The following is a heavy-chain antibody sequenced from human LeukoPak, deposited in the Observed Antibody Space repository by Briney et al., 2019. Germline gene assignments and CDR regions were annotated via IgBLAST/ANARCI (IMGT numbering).Heavy chain of an antibody. V-gene: IGHV3-33*01. CDR1: GFTFSSYG. CDR3: ARDVGYCAYDWDY. J-gene: IGHJ4*02. CDR2: IWYDGSNK. D-gene: IGHD5-12*01. Sequence: GGSLRLSCAASGFTFSSYGMHWVRQAPGKGLEWVAVIWYDGSNKYYADSVKGRFTISRDNSKNTLYLQMNSLRAEDTAVYYCARDVGYCAYDWDYWGQGTLVTVSS.